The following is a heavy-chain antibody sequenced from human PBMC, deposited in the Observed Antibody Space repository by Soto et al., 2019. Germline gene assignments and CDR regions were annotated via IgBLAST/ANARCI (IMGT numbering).Heavy chain of an antibody. CDR1: GYTFTGYY. CDR2: INHNSGGT. V-gene: IGHV1-2*04. Sequence: VKVSCKASGYTFTGYYMHWVRQAPGQGLEWMGWINHNSGGTNYAQKFQGWVTMTRDTSISTAYMELSRLRSDDTAVYYCARDHGDGYNPFDYWGQGTLVTVSS. D-gene: IGHD5-12*01. J-gene: IGHJ4*02. CDR3: ARDHGDGYNPFDY.